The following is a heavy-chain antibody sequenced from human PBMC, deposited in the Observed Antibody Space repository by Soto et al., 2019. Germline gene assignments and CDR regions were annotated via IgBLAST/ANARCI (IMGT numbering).Heavy chain of an antibody. Sequence: QVQLVESGGGVVQPGRSLRLSCAASGFTFSSYAMHWVRQAPGKGLEWVAVISYDGSNKYYADSVKGRFTISRDNSKNMLYLQMISLRAEDTAVYYCARDSGFYYFDYWVQGTLVTVSS. CDR1: GFTFSSYA. V-gene: IGHV3-30-3*01. CDR3: ARDSGFYYFDY. D-gene: IGHD3-10*01. CDR2: ISYDGSNK. J-gene: IGHJ4*02.